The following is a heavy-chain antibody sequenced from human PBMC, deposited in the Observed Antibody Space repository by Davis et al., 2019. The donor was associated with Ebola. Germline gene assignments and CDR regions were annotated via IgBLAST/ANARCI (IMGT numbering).Heavy chain of an antibody. Sequence: MPSETLSLTCAVPGGSISSGGYSWSWIRQPPGKGLEWIGYIYHSGSTYYNPSLKSRVTISVDRSKNQFSLKLSSVTAADTAVYYCARLGFFGRQPLRGWGQGTLVTVSS. J-gene: IGHJ4*02. CDR2: IYHSGST. CDR3: ARLGFFGRQPLRG. CDR1: GGSISSGGYS. V-gene: IGHV4-30-2*01. D-gene: IGHD3-10*01.